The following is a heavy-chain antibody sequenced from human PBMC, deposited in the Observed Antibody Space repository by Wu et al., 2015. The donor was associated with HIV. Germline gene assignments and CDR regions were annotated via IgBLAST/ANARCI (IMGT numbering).Heavy chain of an antibody. CDR2: ISADDGKT. Sequence: QVQLVQSGGEVKKVGASVKVSCKASGYTFTSYGISWVRQAPGQRPEWMGWISADDGKTKYAQKIQDRVTMTTDTSTSTAYLELRSLRSDDTAVYYCARDINSLYYDSRRGSFDIWAKGQRSPSLQ. CDR1: GYTFTSYG. CDR3: ARDINSLYYDSRRGSFDI. V-gene: IGHV1-18*01. J-gene: IGHJ3*02. D-gene: IGHD3-16*01.